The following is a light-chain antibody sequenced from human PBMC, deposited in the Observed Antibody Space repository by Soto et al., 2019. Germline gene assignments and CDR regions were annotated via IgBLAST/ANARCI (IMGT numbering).Light chain of an antibody. V-gene: IGLV2-14*03. CDR3: PSYAPGRIYV. CDR1: SSDIGSYDY. Sequence: QSVLTQHGAVSGSPGQSITISCSCTSSDIGSYDYVSWYQQHPGRAPKLIIYEVSHRFSGLSYRFSGSKSGNAASLSISGLQAEDEGDYYCPSYAPGRIYVFGSGTKGTGL. CDR2: EVS. J-gene: IGLJ1*01.